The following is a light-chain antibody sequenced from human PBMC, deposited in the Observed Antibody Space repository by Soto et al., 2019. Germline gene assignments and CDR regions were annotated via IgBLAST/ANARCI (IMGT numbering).Light chain of an antibody. CDR3: STWDASLSGRV. V-gene: IGLV1-47*02. CDR2: SDD. Sequence: QPVLTQPPSASGTPGQKVTISCSGASSNIGNNFVSWYQQVPGTAPKLLIYSDDQRPSGVPDRVSGSKSGTSASLAISGLRSEDEADYYCSTWDASLSGRVFGGGTQLTVL. CDR1: SSNIGNNF. J-gene: IGLJ3*02.